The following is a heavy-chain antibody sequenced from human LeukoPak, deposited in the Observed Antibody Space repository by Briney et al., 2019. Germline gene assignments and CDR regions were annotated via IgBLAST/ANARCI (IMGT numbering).Heavy chain of an antibody. Sequence: ASVKVSCTASGYTFTSYDINWVRQATGQGLEWMGWMNPNSGNTGYAQKFQGRVTMTRNTSISTVYMELSSLRSEDTAVYYCARVGIRSSGYYPRYWGQGTLVTVSS. J-gene: IGHJ4*02. V-gene: IGHV1-8*01. D-gene: IGHD3-22*01. CDR2: MNPNSGNT. CDR3: ARVGIRSSGYYPRY. CDR1: GYTFTSYD.